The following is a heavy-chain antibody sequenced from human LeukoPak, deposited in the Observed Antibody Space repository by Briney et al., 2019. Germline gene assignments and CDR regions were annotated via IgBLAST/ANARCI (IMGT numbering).Heavy chain of an antibody. Sequence: SETLSLTRTVSGGSISSYYWSWIRQPPGKGLEWIGYIYTNGSTNYNPSLKSRVTISVDTSKNQFSLKLSSVTAADTAVYYCARHASALDYWGQGTLVTVSS. CDR3: ARHASALDY. CDR1: GGSISSYY. CDR2: IYTNGST. V-gene: IGHV4-4*09. J-gene: IGHJ4*02.